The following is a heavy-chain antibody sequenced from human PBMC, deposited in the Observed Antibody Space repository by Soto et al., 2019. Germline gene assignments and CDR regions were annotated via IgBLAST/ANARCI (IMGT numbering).Heavy chain of an antibody. CDR2: IYSGGST. CDR3: ARARGPQYRSYICLDY. CDR1: GLTVSRTQ. J-gene: IGHJ4*02. Sequence: LRLSFAVSGLTVSRTQMSWVRQAPGKGLQWVSVIYSGGSTYYANAVKGRFTISRDISENTVYLELDKLTVDDTAVYYCARARGPQYRSYICLDYWGRGTRVAVSS. D-gene: IGHD5-12*01. V-gene: IGHV3-53*01.